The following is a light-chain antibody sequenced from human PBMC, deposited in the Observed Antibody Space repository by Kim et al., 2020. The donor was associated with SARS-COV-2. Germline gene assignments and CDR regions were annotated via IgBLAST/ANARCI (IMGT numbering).Light chain of an antibody. CDR1: SSNIGNNY. Sequence: QSVLTQPPSVSAAPGQKVTISCSGSSSNIGNNYVSWYQQLPGTAPQLLIYDDNKRPSGIPDRFSGSKSGTSATLGITGLQTGDEADYYCGAWDTSLSAGVFGGGTQLTVL. CDR2: DDN. V-gene: IGLV1-51*01. J-gene: IGLJ2*01. CDR3: GAWDTSLSAGV.